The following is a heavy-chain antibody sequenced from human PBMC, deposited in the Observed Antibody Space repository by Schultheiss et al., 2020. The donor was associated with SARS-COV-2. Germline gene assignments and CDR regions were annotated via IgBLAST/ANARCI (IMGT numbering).Heavy chain of an antibody. CDR2: IYYSGST. J-gene: IGHJ3*02. V-gene: IGHV4-39*01. CDR3: ARPGDYGGLDAFDI. D-gene: IGHD4-23*01. Sequence: SETLSLTCTVSGGSISSGSYYWGWIRQPPGKGLEWIGSIYYSGSTYYNPSLKSRVTISVDTSKNQFSLKLSSVTAADTAVYYCARPGDYGGLDAFDIWGQGTMVTVSS. CDR1: GGSISSGSYY.